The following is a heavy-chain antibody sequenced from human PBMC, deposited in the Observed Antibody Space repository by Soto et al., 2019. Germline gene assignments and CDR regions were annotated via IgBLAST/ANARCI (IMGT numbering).Heavy chain of an antibody. CDR2: IIPIFGTA. CDR1: GGTFSSYA. D-gene: IGHD5-12*01. J-gene: IGHJ4*02. CDR3: ARDGPGYSGYDYDY. Sequence: ASVKVSCKASGGTFSSYAISWVRQAPGQGLEWMGGIIPIFGTANYAQKFQGRVTITADESTSTAYMELSSLRSEDTAVYYCARDGPGYSGYDYDYWGQGTLVTVSS. V-gene: IGHV1-69*13.